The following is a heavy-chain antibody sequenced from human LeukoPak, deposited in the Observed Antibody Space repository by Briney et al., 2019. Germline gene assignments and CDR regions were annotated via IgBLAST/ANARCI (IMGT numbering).Heavy chain of an antibody. V-gene: IGHV4-34*01. Sequence: SETLSLTCAVYGGSFSAYYWNWIRQPPGKGLEWIGEINHSGSTNYNPSFKSRVTISVDTSKNQFSLKLSSVAAADTAVYYCASTPEYYDFWSGTTRRNNWFDPWGQGTLVTVSS. CDR3: ASTPEYYDFWSGTTRRNNWFDP. CDR1: GGSFSAYY. D-gene: IGHD3-3*01. J-gene: IGHJ5*02. CDR2: INHSGST.